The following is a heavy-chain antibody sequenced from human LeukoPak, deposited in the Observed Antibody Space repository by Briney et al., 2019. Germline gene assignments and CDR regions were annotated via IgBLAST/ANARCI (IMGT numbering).Heavy chain of an antibody. CDR1: GYTFTSYD. D-gene: IGHD3-22*01. CDR2: MNPNSGNT. Sequence: ASVKLSCKASGYTFTSYDIDWVRQATGQGLEWMGWMNPNSGNTGYAQKLQGRVTISRNTSISTAYKELSSLRSEDTAVYYCARGYYDSSGPAYFDYWGQGTLVTVSS. CDR3: ARGYYDSSGPAYFDY. J-gene: IGHJ4*02. V-gene: IGHV1-8*01.